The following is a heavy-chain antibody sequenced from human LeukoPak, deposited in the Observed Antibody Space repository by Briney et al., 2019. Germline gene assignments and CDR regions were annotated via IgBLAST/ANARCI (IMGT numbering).Heavy chain of an antibody. CDR2: INPNSGGT. CDR3: ARVMVSLVRGDYFYFDY. V-gene: IGHV1-2*06. CDR1: GYTFTSYG. D-gene: IGHD3-10*01. J-gene: IGHJ4*02. Sequence: ASVKVSCKASGYTFTSYGISWVRQAPGQGLEWMGRINPNSGGTNVAQEFQGRVTMTRDTSISTAYMELSGLRSDDTAMYYCARVMVSLVRGDYFYFDYWAQGTLVTVSS.